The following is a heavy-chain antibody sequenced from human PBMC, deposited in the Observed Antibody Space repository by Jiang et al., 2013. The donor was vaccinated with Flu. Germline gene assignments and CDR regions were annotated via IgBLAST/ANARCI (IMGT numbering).Heavy chain of an antibody. CDR3: ARDPPRVGVPEGFDY. V-gene: IGHV3-21*01. CDR2: ISSSSSYI. D-gene: IGHD1-26*01. J-gene: IGHJ4*02. CDR1: GFTFSSYS. Sequence: VQLVESGGGLVKPGGSLRLSCAASGFTFSSYSMNWVRQAPGKGLEWVSSISSSSSYIYYADSVKGRFTISRDNAKNSLYLQMNSLRAEDTAVYYCARDPPRVGVPEGFDYWGQGTLVTVSS.